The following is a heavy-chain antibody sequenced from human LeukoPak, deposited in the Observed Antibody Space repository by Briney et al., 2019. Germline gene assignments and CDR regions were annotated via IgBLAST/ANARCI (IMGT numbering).Heavy chain of an antibody. CDR3: AREGSGSYYVDY. CDR1: GFSFDGYG. CDR2: IWYDGSKK. Sequence: GGSLRLSCAASGFSFDGYGMHWVRRAPGGGLEWLAVIWYDGSKKYYADSVKGRFTISRDNSENTLYLEMNSLRAEDTAVYYCAREGSGSYYVDYWGQGTLVTVSS. J-gene: IGHJ4*02. D-gene: IGHD1-26*01. V-gene: IGHV3-33*01.